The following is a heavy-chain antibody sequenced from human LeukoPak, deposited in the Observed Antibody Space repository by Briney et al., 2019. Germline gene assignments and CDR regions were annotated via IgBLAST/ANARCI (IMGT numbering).Heavy chain of an antibody. Sequence: GGSLRLSCAASGFTFSSYEMSWVRQAPGKGLEWVANIKQDGSEKYYVDSVKGRFTISRDNAKNSLYLQMNSLRAEDTAVYYCARARGWELEDYWGQGTLVTVSS. CDR2: IKQDGSEK. D-gene: IGHD1-26*01. CDR3: ARARGWELEDY. J-gene: IGHJ4*02. V-gene: IGHV3-7*01. CDR1: GFTFSSYE.